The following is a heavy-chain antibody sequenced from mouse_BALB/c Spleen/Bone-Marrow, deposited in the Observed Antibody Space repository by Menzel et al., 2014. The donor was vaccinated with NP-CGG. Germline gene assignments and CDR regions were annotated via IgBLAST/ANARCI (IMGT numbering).Heavy chain of an antibody. CDR2: INPSTGYT. CDR1: GYNFISYW. CDR3: ARNYDYDGGYYAMDY. D-gene: IGHD2-4*01. J-gene: IGHJ4*01. V-gene: IGHV1-7*01. Sequence: QVQLKDSGAELAKPGASVKMSCKASGYNFISYWMHWVKPSPGQGLEWIGYINPSTGYTEYNQKFKDKATLTADKSSSKAYMQLSSLTSEDSAVYYCARNYDYDGGYYAMDYWGQGTSVTVSS.